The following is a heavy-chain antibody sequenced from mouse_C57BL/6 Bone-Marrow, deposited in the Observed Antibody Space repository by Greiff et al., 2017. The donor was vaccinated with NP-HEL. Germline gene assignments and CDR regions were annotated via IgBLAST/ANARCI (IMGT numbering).Heavy chain of an antibody. CDR3: ARESNYVDYAMDY. J-gene: IGHJ4*01. CDR1: GYTFTSYW. CDR2: IDPSDSYT. Sequence: QVQLQQPGAELVMPGASVKLSCKASGYTFTSYWMHWVKQRPGQGLEWIGEIDPSDSYTNYNQKFKGKSTFTVDKSSRTAYMQLSRLTSEDSAVYYCARESNYVDYAMDYWGQGTSVTVSS. V-gene: IGHV1-69*01. D-gene: IGHD2-5*01.